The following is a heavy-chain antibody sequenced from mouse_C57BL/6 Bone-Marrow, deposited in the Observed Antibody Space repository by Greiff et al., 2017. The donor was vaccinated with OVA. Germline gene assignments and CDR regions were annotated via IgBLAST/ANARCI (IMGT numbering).Heavy chain of an antibody. Sequence: EVKLMESGGDLVKPGGSLKLSCAASGFTFSSYGMSWVRQTPDKRLEWVATISSGGSYTYYPDSVKGRFTISRDNAKNTLYLQMSSLKSEDTAMYYCARHILYDGYYRFAYWGQGTLVTVSA. CDR3: ARHILYDGYYRFAY. V-gene: IGHV5-6*01. J-gene: IGHJ3*01. D-gene: IGHD2-3*01. CDR2: ISSGGSYT. CDR1: GFTFSSYG.